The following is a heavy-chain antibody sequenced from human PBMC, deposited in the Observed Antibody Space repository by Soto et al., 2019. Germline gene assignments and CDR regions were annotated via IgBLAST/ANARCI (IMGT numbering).Heavy chain of an antibody. Sequence: QVQLVQSGAEVKKPGASVKVSCKASGYTFTSYAMHWVRQAPGQRLEWMGWINAGNGNTKYSQKFQGRVTITRDTSASTAYMELSSLRSEDTAVYYCARDSYVRYCSGGSCYGGYYYYYMDVWGKGTTVTVSS. CDR2: INAGNGNT. CDR1: GYTFTSYA. D-gene: IGHD2-15*01. CDR3: ARDSYVRYCSGGSCYGGYYYYYMDV. J-gene: IGHJ6*03. V-gene: IGHV1-3*01.